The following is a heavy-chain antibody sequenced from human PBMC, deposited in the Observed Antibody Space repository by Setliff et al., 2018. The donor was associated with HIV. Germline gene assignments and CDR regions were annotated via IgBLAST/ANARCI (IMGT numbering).Heavy chain of an antibody. CDR2: IHHSGST. Sequence: SETLSLTCTVSGPSVSNTDYYWGWIRLPPGKGLEWIASIHHSGSTWYNPSLKSRVTISADMSKNQFSLKLFSVTAADTAVYYCARPSFGIGGGSIFDSWGQGILVTVSS. CDR1: GPSVSNTDYY. CDR3: ARPSFGIGGGSIFDS. V-gene: IGHV4-39*01. D-gene: IGHD3-3*01. J-gene: IGHJ4*02.